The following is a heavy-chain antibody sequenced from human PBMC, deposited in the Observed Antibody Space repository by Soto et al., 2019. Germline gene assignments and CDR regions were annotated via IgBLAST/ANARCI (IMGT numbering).Heavy chain of an antibody. CDR1: GGSISSGGYY. D-gene: IGHD2-15*01. Sequence: SETLSLTCTVSGGSISSGGYYWSWIRQHPGKGLEWIGYIYYSGSTYYNPSLMSRVTISVDTSKNQFSLKLSSVTAADTAVYYCAIVSLGYCSGGSCYPNWFDPWGQGTLVTVSS. CDR3: AIVSLGYCSGGSCYPNWFDP. J-gene: IGHJ5*02. V-gene: IGHV4-31*03. CDR2: IYYSGST.